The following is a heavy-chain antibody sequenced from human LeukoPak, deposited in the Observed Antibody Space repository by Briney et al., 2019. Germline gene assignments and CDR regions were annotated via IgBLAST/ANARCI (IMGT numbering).Heavy chain of an antibody. CDR2: MNPNSGNT. Sequence: ASVTVSCKASGYTFTSYDINWVRQATGQGLEWMGWMNPNSGNTGYAQKFQGRVTMTRDTSISTAYMELSRLRSDDTAVYYCAKGAKVLRFLERYMDVWGKGTTVTVSS. CDR3: AKGAKVLRFLERYMDV. CDR1: GYTFTSYD. D-gene: IGHD3-3*01. V-gene: IGHV1-8*02. J-gene: IGHJ6*03.